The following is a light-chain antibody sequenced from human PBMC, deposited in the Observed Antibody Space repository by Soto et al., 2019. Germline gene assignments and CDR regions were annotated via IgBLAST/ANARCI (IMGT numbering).Light chain of an antibody. Sequence: DIVMTQSRLSLSVTPGQSASISCKSSQTLLHSNGKSYLYWYLQKAGQAPQLLIYEVSNRFSGVPDRFSGSGSGTDFTLKISRVEAEDVGVYYCLQSLQFPLTFGGGTEVEIK. CDR3: LQSLQFPLT. CDR2: EVS. CDR1: QTLLHSNGKSY. V-gene: IGKV2D-29*01. J-gene: IGKJ4*01.